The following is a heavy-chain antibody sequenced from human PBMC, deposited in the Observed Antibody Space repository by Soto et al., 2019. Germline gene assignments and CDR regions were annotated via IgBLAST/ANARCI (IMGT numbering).Heavy chain of an antibody. Sequence: GWLRRSCAASGFTFSSYSMNWVRQAPGKGLEWVSSISSSSSYIYYADSVKGRFTISRDNAKNSLYLQMNSLRAEDTAVYYCARNNRNYVRGENWFDPWGQGTLVTVSS. J-gene: IGHJ5*02. CDR3: ARNNRNYVRGENWFDP. CDR2: ISSSSSYI. D-gene: IGHD1-7*01. CDR1: GFTFSSYS. V-gene: IGHV3-21*01.